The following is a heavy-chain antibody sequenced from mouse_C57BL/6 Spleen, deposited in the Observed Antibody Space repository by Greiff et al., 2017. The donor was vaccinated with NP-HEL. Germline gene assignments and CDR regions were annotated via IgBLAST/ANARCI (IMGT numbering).Heavy chain of an antibody. CDR2: IRNKANNHAT. V-gene: IGHV6-6*01. CDR3: TRSYYYGTLYGVYFDY. Sequence: EVHLVESGGGLVQPGGSMKLSCAASGFTFSDAWMDWVRQSPEKGLEWVAEIRNKANNHATYYAESVKGRFTISRDDSKSSVYLQMNSLRAEDTGIYYCTRSYYYGTLYGVYFDYWGQGTTLTVSS. CDR1: GFTFSDAW. D-gene: IGHD1-1*01. J-gene: IGHJ2*01.